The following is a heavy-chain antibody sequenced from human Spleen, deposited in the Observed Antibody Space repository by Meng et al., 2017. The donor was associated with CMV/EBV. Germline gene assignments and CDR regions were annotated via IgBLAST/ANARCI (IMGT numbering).Heavy chain of an antibody. Sequence: GESLKISCEGSGFTSSYYSMNWVRQAPGKGLEWVSSISGSSSNIYYADSVKGRFTVSRDNAKNSLYLQMNSLRADDTAVYFCARDPPENSHYERYYYGFDVWGQGTTVTVSS. CDR3: ARDPPENSHYERYYYGFDV. D-gene: IGHD4-11*01. CDR2: ISGSSSNI. J-gene: IGHJ6*02. CDR1: GFTSSYYS. V-gene: IGHV3-21*01.